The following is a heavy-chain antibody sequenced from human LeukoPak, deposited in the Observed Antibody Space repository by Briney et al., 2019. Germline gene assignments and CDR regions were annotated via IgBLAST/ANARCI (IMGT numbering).Heavy chain of an antibody. CDR2: IYYSGST. V-gene: IGHV4-59*12. CDR3: ARDTYLYYYGSGSSIRGDAFDI. D-gene: IGHD3-10*01. CDR1: GGSISSYY. Sequence: SETLSLTCTVSGGSISSYYWSWIRQPPGKGLEWIGYIYYSGSTNYNPSLKSRVTMSVDTSKIQFSLKLSSVTAADTAVYYCARDTYLYYYGSGSSIRGDAFDIWGQGTMVTVSS. J-gene: IGHJ3*02.